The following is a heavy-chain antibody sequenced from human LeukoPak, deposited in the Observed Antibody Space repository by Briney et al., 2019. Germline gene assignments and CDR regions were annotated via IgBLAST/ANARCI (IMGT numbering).Heavy chain of an antibody. CDR2: IYSSGST. CDR1: GASINSGSNY. J-gene: IGHJ3*02. CDR3: ARMVTTRGFAFDI. V-gene: IGHV4-39*07. D-gene: IGHD4-17*01. Sequence: SETLSLTCRVSGASINSGSNYWGWIRQPPGKTLEWIGSIYSSGSTYYNPSLKSRVIIMIDTPKNHFSLTLSSVTAADTAVYYCARMVTTRGFAFDIWGQGTMVTVSS.